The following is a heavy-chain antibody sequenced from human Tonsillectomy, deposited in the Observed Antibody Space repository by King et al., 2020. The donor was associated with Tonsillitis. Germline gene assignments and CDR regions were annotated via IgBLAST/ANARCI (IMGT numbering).Heavy chain of an antibody. CDR2: ISYDASHK. J-gene: IGHJ5*02. V-gene: IGHV3-30*18. CDR3: AKDMTYSSSWEFDP. Sequence: VQLVESGGGAVQPGRSLRLSCAASGFIFYNYGMHWVRQAPGKGLEWVAVISYDASHKYYADSVKGRFIISRDNSKNTVFLQMNSVRPEDTAMYYCAKDMTYSSSWEFDPWGQGTLVTVSS. D-gene: IGHD6-13*01. CDR1: GFIFYNYG.